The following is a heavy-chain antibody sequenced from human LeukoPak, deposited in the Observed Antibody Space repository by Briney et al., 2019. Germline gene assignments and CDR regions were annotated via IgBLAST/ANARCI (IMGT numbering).Heavy chain of an antibody. CDR1: GDSISTYY. V-gene: IGHV4-59*01. Sequence: SETLSLTCTVSGDSISTYYWSWIRQPPGKGLEWIGYIYYSVTSDYNPSLKSRVTMSVDMSTNQISLKLSSVTAADTAVYYCARTRGYCTNGVCYLGDYMDVWGKGTTVTVSS. CDR2: IYYSVTS. D-gene: IGHD2-8*01. J-gene: IGHJ6*03. CDR3: ARTRGYCTNGVCYLGDYMDV.